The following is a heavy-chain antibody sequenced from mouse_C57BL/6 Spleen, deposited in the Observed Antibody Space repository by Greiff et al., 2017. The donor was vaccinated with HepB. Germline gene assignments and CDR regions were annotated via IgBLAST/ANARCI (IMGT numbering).Heavy chain of an antibody. D-gene: IGHD1-1*01. J-gene: IGHJ2*01. Sequence: QVQLQQPGAELVKPGASVKLSCKASGYTFTSYWMHWVKQRPGQGLEWIGMIHPNSGSTNYNEKFKSKATLTVDKSSSTAYMQLSSLTSEDSAVYDCARDYYGSSSYYFDYWGQGTTLTVSS. CDR2: IHPNSGST. CDR1: GYTFTSYW. V-gene: IGHV1-64*01. CDR3: ARDYYGSSSYYFDY.